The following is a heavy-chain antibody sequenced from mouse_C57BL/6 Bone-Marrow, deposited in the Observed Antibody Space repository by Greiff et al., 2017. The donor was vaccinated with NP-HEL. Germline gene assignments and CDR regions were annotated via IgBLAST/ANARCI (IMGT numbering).Heavy chain of an antibody. CDR2: ISSGSSTI. V-gene: IGHV5-17*01. D-gene: IGHD1-1*01. Sequence: EVKVVESGGGLVKPGGSLKLSCAASGFTFSDYGMHWVRQAPEKGLEWVAYISSGSSTIYYADTVKGRFTISRDHAKNTLFLQMTSLRSEDTAMYYCARAYYYGSAWFAYWGQGTLVTVSA. J-gene: IGHJ3*01. CDR3: ARAYYYGSAWFAY. CDR1: GFTFSDYG.